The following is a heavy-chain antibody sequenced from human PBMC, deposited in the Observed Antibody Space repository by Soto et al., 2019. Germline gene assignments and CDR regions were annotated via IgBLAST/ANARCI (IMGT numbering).Heavy chain of an antibody. Sequence: SETLSLTFAVSGGSISSGGYSWSWLRQPPGKGLEWIGYIYHSGSTYYNPSLKSRVIISVDRSKNQFSLMLFSVTAADTAVYYCDRIAGPCGQGTLATVSS. D-gene: IGHD2-15*01. V-gene: IGHV4-30-2*01. CDR2: IYHSGST. CDR1: GGSISSGGYS. J-gene: IGHJ5*02. CDR3: DRIAGP.